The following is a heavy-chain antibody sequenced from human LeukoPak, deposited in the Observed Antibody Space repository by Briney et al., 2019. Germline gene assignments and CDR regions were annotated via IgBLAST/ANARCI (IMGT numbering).Heavy chain of an antibody. J-gene: IGHJ5*02. D-gene: IGHD2-2*01. CDR2: ISTRSRYT. V-gene: IGHV3-21*01. Sequence: PGGSLRLSCAASGFTLSNYDMSWVRQAPRKGREWVSSISTRSRYTYYKDSVRGRFTISRDDAKNSLYLEMNSPRAEDTAVYYCARADCSSSTCYLRRSWFDPWGQGTLVTVSS. CDR1: GFTLSNYD. CDR3: ARADCSSSTCYLRRSWFDP.